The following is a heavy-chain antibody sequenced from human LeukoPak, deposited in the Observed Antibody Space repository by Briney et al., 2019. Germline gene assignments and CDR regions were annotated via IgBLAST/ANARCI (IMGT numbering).Heavy chain of an antibody. CDR2: IIPILGIA. CDR3: ARDSPPAYYDFWSGQPQGPGYYGMDV. Sequence: ASVKVSCKASGGTFSSYAISWVRQAPGQGLEWMGRIIPILGIANYAQKFQGRVTITADKSTSTAYMELSSLRSEDTAVYYCARDSPPAYYDFWSGQPQGPGYYGMDVWGQGTTVTVSS. J-gene: IGHJ6*02. D-gene: IGHD3-3*01. V-gene: IGHV1-69*04. CDR1: GGTFSSYA.